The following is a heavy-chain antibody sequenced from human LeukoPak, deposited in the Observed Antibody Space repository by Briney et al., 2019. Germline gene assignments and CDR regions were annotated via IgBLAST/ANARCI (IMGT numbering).Heavy chain of an antibody. CDR3: ARGLNILDY. CDR2: GTHDGVT. J-gene: IGHJ4*02. CDR1: GGSLSGNY. Sequence: SETLSLTCAVHGGSLSGNYWSWIRQPPAKGLQWIGQGTHDGVTTYNPSLKSRVTISVDTPRNQVSLKVTSLTAADTAVYYCARGLNILDYWGQGTLVTVSS. V-gene: IGHV4-34*01.